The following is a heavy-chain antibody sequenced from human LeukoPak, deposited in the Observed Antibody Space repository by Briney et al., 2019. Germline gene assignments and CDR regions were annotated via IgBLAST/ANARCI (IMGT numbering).Heavy chain of an antibody. CDR3: AKGDILAGSYFDY. J-gene: IGHJ4*02. Sequence: PGGSLRLSCAASRFTFSSYAMSWVRQAPGKGLEWVSAIGASGGSTYYADSVKGRFTIFRDNSKNTLYLQMNSLRAEDTAVYYCAKGDILAGSYFDYWGQGTLVTVSS. V-gene: IGHV3-23*01. CDR1: RFTFSSYA. D-gene: IGHD3-9*01. CDR2: IGASGGST.